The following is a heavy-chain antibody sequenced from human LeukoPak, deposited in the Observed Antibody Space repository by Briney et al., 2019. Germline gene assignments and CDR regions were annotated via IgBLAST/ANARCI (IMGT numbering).Heavy chain of an antibody. Sequence: PSETLSLTCTVSGTSISRGSYYWNWIRQPAGKGLEWIGRIYSSGSTNDNPSLKSRVTISVDTSKNQFSLKLSSVTAADTAVYYCARDSPLRTRGYYYYYMDVWGKGTTVTISS. J-gene: IGHJ6*03. CDR1: GTSISRGSYY. CDR2: IYSSGST. D-gene: IGHD3-10*01. V-gene: IGHV4-61*02. CDR3: ARDSPLRTRGYYYYYMDV.